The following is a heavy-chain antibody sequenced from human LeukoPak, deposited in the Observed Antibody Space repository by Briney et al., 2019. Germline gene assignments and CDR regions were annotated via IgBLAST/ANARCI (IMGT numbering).Heavy chain of an antibody. D-gene: IGHD2-21*02. Sequence: PGGSLRLSCAASEFSFRSYEMNWVRQAPGKGLEWVSYISSGGSSIYYADSVKGRFTISRDNAKNSLYLQMNSLRVEDTAVYYCARGDLRLPSPHYYYCMDVWGQGTTVTVSS. V-gene: IGHV3-48*03. J-gene: IGHJ6*02. CDR3: ARGDLRLPSPHYYYCMDV. CDR1: EFSFRSYE. CDR2: ISSGGSSI.